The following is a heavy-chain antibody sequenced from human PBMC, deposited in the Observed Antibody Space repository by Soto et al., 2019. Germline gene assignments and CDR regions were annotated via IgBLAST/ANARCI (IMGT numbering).Heavy chain of an antibody. CDR2: ISWNSGSI. J-gene: IGHJ4*02. D-gene: IGHD3-9*01. V-gene: IGHV3-9*01. Sequence: HPGGSLRLSCAASGFTFYDYAMHWCRQAPGKGLEWVSGISWNSGSIGYADSVKGRFTISRDNAKNSLYLQMNSLRAEDTALYYCAKEGGPYYDILTGVYWGQGTLVTVSS. CDR1: GFTFYDYA. CDR3: AKEGGPYYDILTGVY.